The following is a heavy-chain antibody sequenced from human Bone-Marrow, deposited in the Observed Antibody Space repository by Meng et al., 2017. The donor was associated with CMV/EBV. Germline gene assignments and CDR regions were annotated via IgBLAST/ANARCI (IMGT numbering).Heavy chain of an antibody. V-gene: IGHV5-51*01. J-gene: IGHJ4*02. CDR2: IYPGDADT. CDR3: ARHAPSGYCSSTSCYTPSSWAPEGGLLDY. D-gene: IGHD2-2*02. CDR1: GYSFTSYW. Sequence: KVSCKGSGYSFTSYWIGWVRQMPGKGLEWMGSIYPGDADTRYSPSFQGQVTITADKSISTAYLQWSSLKASDTAMYYCARHAPSGYCSSTSCYTPSSWAPEGGLLDYWGQGTLVTVSS.